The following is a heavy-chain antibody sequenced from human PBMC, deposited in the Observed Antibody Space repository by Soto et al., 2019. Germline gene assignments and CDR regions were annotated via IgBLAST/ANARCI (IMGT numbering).Heavy chain of an antibody. V-gene: IGHV1-18*01. CDR2: ISAYNGNT. J-gene: IGHJ6*02. CDR1: GYTFTSYG. Sequence: QVQLVQSGAEVKKPGASVKVSCKASGYTFTSYGISWVRPAPGQGLEWMGWISAYNGNTKYAQKLHGRVTMTTDTSTSTADMELRSLRSDATSVYYFSRRAPPMDVWCQGTTVTVSS. CDR3: SRRAPPMDV.